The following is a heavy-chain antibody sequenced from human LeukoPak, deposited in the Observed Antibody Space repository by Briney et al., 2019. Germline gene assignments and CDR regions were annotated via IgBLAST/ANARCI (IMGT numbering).Heavy chain of an antibody. CDR3: ARFVMITFGGVTTRHFDY. V-gene: IGHV4-34*08. J-gene: IGHJ4*02. D-gene: IGHD3-16*01. CDR2: INHSGSP. Sequence: WETLSLTCAAYGWTFSGYYLSWIRQAPGKGLEWMGEINHSGSPNYNPSRTTRVTISVDTSRNQSSLKLFSVTDADTAVYYCARFVMITFGGVTTRHFDYWGQGTLVTVSS. CDR1: GWTFSGYY.